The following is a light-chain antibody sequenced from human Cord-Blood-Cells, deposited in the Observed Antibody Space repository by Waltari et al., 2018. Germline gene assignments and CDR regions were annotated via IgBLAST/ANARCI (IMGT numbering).Light chain of an antibody. Sequence: DVVMTRSPLSLPVTLGQPASISCRSSQSLVYSDGNTYLNWLQQRPGQSPRRLIYKVSNRDSGVPDRFSGSGSGTDFTLKISRVEAEDVGVYYCMQGTHWPITFGQGTRLEIK. V-gene: IGKV2-30*01. J-gene: IGKJ5*01. CDR3: MQGTHWPIT. CDR1: QSLVYSDGNTY. CDR2: KVS.